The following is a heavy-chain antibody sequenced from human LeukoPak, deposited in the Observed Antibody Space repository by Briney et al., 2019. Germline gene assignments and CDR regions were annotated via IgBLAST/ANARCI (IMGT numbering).Heavy chain of an antibody. J-gene: IGHJ4*02. CDR2: LCGSDGST. Sequence: GGSLRLSCAASGFTFSSYAMSWVRQAPGKGLEWVSGLCGSDGSTYYADSVKGRFTLSRDNSKNTLDLQMNSLRAEDTAVYYCAKTWRGSSWSFDYWGQGTLVTVSS. CDR1: GFTFSSYA. CDR3: AKTWRGSSWSFDY. D-gene: IGHD6-13*01. V-gene: IGHV3-23*01.